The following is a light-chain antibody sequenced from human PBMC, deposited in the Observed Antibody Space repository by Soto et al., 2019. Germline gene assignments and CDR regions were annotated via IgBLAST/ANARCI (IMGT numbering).Light chain of an antibody. CDR1: RSVLYSSNNKNY. CDR3: QQYYSIPYT. V-gene: IGKV4-1*01. CDR2: WAS. J-gene: IGKJ2*01. Sequence: DIVMTQSPDSLAVSLGERATINCKSSRSVLYSSNNKNYFAWYQQKPGQPPKLLISWASTRESGVPDRFSGSGSGTDFTLTISRLQAEDVAVYYCQQYYSIPYTFGQGTKLEIK.